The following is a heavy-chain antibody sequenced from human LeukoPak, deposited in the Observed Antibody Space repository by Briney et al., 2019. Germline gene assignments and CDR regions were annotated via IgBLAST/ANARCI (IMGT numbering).Heavy chain of an antibody. CDR2: INHSGST. V-gene: IGHV4-34*01. Sequence: SETLSLTCAVYGGSFSGYYWGWIRQPPGKGLEWIGEINHSGSTNYNPSLKSRVTISVDTSKNQFSLKLSSVTAADTAVYYCARANVVVPAASWFDPWGQGTLVTVSS. CDR1: GGSFSGYY. D-gene: IGHD2-2*01. J-gene: IGHJ5*02. CDR3: ARANVVVPAASWFDP.